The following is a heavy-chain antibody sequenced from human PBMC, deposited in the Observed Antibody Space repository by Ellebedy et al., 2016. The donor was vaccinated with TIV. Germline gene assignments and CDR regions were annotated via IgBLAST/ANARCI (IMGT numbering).Heavy chain of an antibody. CDR2: FYSGGGT. Sequence: GESLKISCVASGFTVSGNYMSWVRQTPGKGLEWVSVFYSGGGTHYADSVKGRFTMSRDNSKNTLYLQMNSLRAEDTAVYYCARTRREDGNIFVGFDIWGQGTMVTVSS. CDR3: ARTRREDGNIFVGFDI. J-gene: IGHJ3*02. V-gene: IGHV3-53*01. D-gene: IGHD5-24*01. CDR1: GFTVSGNY.